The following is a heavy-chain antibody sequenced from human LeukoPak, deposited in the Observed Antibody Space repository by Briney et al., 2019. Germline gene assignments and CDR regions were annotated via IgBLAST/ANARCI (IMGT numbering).Heavy chain of an antibody. CDR3: AKESLRWLEYYMDV. Sequence: GGSLRLSCAASGFTFSSYAMRWVRQAPGKGLEWVSAISGSGGSTYYADSVKGRFTISRDNSKNTLYLQMNSLRAEDTAVYYCAKESLRWLEYYMDVWGKGTAVTVSS. J-gene: IGHJ6*03. CDR1: GFTFSSYA. D-gene: IGHD3-3*01. V-gene: IGHV3-23*01. CDR2: ISGSGGST.